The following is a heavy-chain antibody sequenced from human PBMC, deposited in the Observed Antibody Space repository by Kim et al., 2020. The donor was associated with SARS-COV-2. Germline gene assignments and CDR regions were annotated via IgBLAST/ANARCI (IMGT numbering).Heavy chain of an antibody. D-gene: IGHD6-19*01. V-gene: IGHV3-74*01. Sequence: ASSVKGRLTTSSATAENTLYLQMSSLRAEDTAVYYCARRHFSSGWYYFDYWGQGTLVTVSS. CDR3: ARRHFSSGWYYFDY. J-gene: IGHJ4*02.